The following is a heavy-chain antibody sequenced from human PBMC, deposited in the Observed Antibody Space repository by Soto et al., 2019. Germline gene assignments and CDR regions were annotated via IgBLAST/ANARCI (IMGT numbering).Heavy chain of an antibody. CDR3: ARVSNPYYYGMDV. CDR1: GFTVSSNY. CDR2: IYSGGST. Sequence: GGSLRLSCAASGFTVSSNYMSWVRQAPGKGLKWVSVIYSGGSTYYADSVKGRFTISRDNSKNTLYLQMNSLRAEDTAVYYCARVSNPYYYGMDVWGQGTTVTVSS. V-gene: IGHV3-53*01. J-gene: IGHJ6*02.